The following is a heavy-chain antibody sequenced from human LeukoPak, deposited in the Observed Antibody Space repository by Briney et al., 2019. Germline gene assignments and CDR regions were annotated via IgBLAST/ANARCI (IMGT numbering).Heavy chain of an antibody. V-gene: IGHV4-59*01. CDR3: ARLLPGQLLSYYYYGMDV. CDR1: GVSISSYY. Sequence: PSETLSLTCTVSGVSISSYYWSWIRQPPGKGLEWIGYIYCSGSTNYNPSLKSRVTISVDTSKNQFSLKLSSVTAADTAVYYCARLLPGQLLSYYYYGMDVWGQGTTVTVSS. D-gene: IGHD1-26*01. CDR2: IYCSGST. J-gene: IGHJ6*02.